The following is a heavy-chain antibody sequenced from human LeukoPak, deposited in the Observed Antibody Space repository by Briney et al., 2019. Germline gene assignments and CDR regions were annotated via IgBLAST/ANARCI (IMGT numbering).Heavy chain of an antibody. CDR2: IYYSGST. J-gene: IGHJ4*02. CDR3: ARHGGSYYFDY. D-gene: IGHD1-26*01. CDR1: GGSISSYY. Sequence: SETLSLTCTVSGGSISSYYWSWIRQPPGKGLEWIGYIYYSGSTNYNPSLKSRVTISVDTSKNQFSLKLSSVTAADTAVYYCARHGGSYYFDYWGQGTLATVSS. V-gene: IGHV4-59*08.